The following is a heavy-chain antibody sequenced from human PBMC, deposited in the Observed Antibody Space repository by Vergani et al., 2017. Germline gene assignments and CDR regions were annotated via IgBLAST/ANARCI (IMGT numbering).Heavy chain of an antibody. CDR2: IHYSGRT. J-gene: IGHJ3*02. V-gene: IGHV4-30-4*08. D-gene: IGHD2-2*01. CDR1: GVSISINHSY. CDR3: ANADAFCGSSKCHRDAIDMFDI. Sequence: QMQLQESGPGLVKPSETLSLTCSVSGVSISINHSYWNWFRQSPEKGLEWIGYIHYSGRTYYNPSLKSRTTLSIDTSKNQFSLDLRSVTAADTAVYHCANADAFCGSSKCHRDAIDMFDIWGRGTMVTVSS.